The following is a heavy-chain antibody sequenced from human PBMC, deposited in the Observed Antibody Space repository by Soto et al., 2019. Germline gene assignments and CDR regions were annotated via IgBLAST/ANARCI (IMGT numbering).Heavy chain of an antibody. J-gene: IGHJ4*02. CDR2: IIPIFGTA. D-gene: IGHD3-10*01. CDR1: GGTFSCYA. CDR3: ASEDVVRGVQFDY. Sequence: QVQLVQSGAEVKEPGSSVKVSCKAPGGTFSCYAISWVRQAPGQGLEWMGGIIPIFGTANYAQKFQGRVTITADESTSTAYMELSSLRSEDTAVYYCASEDVVRGVQFDYWGQGTLVTVSS. V-gene: IGHV1-69*01.